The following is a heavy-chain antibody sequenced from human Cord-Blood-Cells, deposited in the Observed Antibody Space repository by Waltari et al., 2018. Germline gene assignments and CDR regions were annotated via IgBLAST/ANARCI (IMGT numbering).Heavy chain of an antibody. J-gene: IGHJ4*02. CDR1: GGTFSSYA. CDR2: VIPNRGIA. V-gene: IGHV1-69*09. CDR3: ARGPYYDSSGYFDY. D-gene: IGHD3-22*01. Sequence: QVQLVQSGAEVKKPGSSVKVSCKASGGTFSSYAISWVRQAPGQGLEWMGRVIPNRGIASDAQNFEGRVTISADKSTSAAYMELRSLRSEDTAVYYCARGPYYDSSGYFDYWGQRTLVTVCS.